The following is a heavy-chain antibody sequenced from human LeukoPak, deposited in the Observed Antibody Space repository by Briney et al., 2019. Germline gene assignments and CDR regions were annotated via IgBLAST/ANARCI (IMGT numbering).Heavy chain of an antibody. V-gene: IGHV1-2*06. CDR3: ARTAPYAGSWNAKANSYYFDY. J-gene: IGHJ4*02. Sequence: ASVKVSCKASEYTFTGYYMHWVRQAPGQGLEWMGRINPNSGGTNYAQKFQDRVTMTRDTSISTAHMELNSLRSEDTAVYYCARTAPYAGSWNAKANSYYFDYWGQGSLVTVSS. CDR1: EYTFTGYY. CDR2: INPNSGGT. D-gene: IGHD1-1*01.